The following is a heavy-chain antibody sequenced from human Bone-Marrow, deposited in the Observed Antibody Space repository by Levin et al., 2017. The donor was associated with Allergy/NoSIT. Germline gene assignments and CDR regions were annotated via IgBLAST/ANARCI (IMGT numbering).Heavy chain of an antibody. CDR1: GFTVSSNY. CDR2: IYSGGRT. CDR3: ARDGSPVAGGAEYFQH. V-gene: IGHV3-53*01. Sequence: GESLKLSCAASGFTVSSNYMSWVRQAPGKGLEWVSVIYSGGRTYYADSVKGRFTISRDISKNTLYLQMNNLRAEDTAMYYCARDGSPVAGGAEYFQHWGQGTLVTVSS. J-gene: IGHJ1*01. D-gene: IGHD6-19*01.